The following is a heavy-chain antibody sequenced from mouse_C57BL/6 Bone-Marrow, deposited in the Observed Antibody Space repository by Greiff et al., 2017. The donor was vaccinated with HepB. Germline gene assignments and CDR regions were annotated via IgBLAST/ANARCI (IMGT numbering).Heavy chain of an antibody. J-gene: IGHJ2*01. CDR3: ARETAYFDY. D-gene: IGHD4-1*01. Sequence: VMLVESEGGLVQPGSSMKLSCTASGFTFSDYYMAWVRQVPEKGLEWVANINYDGSSTYYLDSLKSRFIISRDNAKNILYLQMSSLKSEDTATYYCARETAYFDYWGQGTTLTVSS. V-gene: IGHV5-16*01. CDR2: INYDGSST. CDR1: GFTFSDYY.